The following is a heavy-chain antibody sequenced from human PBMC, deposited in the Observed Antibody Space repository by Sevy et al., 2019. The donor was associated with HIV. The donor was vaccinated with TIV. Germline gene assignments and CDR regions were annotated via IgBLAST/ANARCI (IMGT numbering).Heavy chain of an antibody. D-gene: IGHD3-3*01. V-gene: IGHV3-48*02. CDR1: GFTFSNFV. CDR2: ISSRGSTI. J-gene: IGHJ4*02. CDR3: AILTIFGVVTDFDY. Sequence: VGSLRLSCAASGFTFSNFVMNRVRQAPGKGLEWVSYISSRGSTIYYADSVKGRFTISRDNAKNSLFLQMNSLRDEDTAVYYCAILTIFGVVTDFDYWGQGTLVTVSS.